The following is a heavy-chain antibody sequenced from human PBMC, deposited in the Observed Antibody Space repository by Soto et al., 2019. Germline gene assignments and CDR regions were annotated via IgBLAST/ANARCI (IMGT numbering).Heavy chain of an antibody. CDR3: ARVPPMYSGSYHPFDY. CDR1: GGSISSGGYS. Sequence: SETLSLTCAVSGGSISSGGYSWTWIRQPPGKGLEWIGYIYHSGSTYYNPSLKSRVTISVDTSKNQFSLKLSSVTAADTAVYYCARVPPMYSGSYHPFDYWGQGTLVTVSS. D-gene: IGHD1-26*01. CDR2: IYHSGST. J-gene: IGHJ4*02. V-gene: IGHV4-30-2*01.